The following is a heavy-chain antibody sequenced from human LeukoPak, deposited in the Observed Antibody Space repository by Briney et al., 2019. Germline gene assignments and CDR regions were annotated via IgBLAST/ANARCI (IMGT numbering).Heavy chain of an antibody. Sequence: SETLSLTCAVYGGSFSGYYWSWIRQPPGKGLEWIGEINHSGSTNYNPSLKSRVTISVDTSKNQFSLKLSSVTAADTAVYYCARASGWYAYYYYGMDVWGQGTTVTVSS. J-gene: IGHJ6*02. CDR1: GGSFSGYY. CDR2: INHSGST. V-gene: IGHV4-34*01. D-gene: IGHD6-19*01. CDR3: ARASGWYAYYYYGMDV.